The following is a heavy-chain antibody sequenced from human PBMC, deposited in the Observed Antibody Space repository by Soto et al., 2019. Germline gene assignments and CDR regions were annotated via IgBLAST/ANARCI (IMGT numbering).Heavy chain of an antibody. J-gene: IGHJ4*02. CDR1: GFTVSSNY. Sequence: PGGSLRLSCAASGFTVSSNYMSWVRQAPGKGLEWVSLIYSDGSTYYADSVKGRFTISRDTSKNTLYLQMNSLRAEDTAMYYCARVKPGIAAAGTYDYWGQGTLVTVSS. D-gene: IGHD6-13*01. CDR3: ARVKPGIAAAGTYDY. V-gene: IGHV3-53*01. CDR2: IYSDGST.